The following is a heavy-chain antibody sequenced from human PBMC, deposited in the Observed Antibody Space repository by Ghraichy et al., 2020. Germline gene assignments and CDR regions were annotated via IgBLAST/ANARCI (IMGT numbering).Heavy chain of an antibody. CDR2: INSDGSST. J-gene: IGHJ4*02. CDR1: GFTFSRYW. Sequence: GESLNISCAASGFTFSRYWIHWVRQAPGKGLVWVSRINSDGSSTNYADSVKGRFTISRDNAKNTLYLQMNSLRAEDTAVYYCATDGANWGWGLGTLVTVSS. V-gene: IGHV3-74*01. D-gene: IGHD7-27*01. CDR3: ATDGANWG.